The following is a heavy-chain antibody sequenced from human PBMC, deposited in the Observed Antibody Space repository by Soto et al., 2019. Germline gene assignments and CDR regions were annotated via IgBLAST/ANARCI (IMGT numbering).Heavy chain of an antibody. CDR3: AHSPWGSAPDY. CDR2: IYWNDDK. Sequence: QITLKVSGPTLVKPTETLTLTCTVSGFPLSARGVGVGWIRQPPGKALEWLAVIYWNDDKRYSPSLKSRLTITKDTSKNQVVLTMTNTDPVDTAKYYCAHSPWGSAPDYWGQGTLVTVSS. V-gene: IGHV2-5*01. J-gene: IGHJ4*02. CDR1: GFPLSARGVG. D-gene: IGHD3-16*01.